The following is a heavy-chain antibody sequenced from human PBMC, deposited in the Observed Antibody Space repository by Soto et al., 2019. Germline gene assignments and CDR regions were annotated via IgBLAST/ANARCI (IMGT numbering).Heavy chain of an antibody. V-gene: IGHV5-51*01. J-gene: IGHJ4*02. Sequence: GESRKISCKGSGYSFTSYWIAWVRQMPGKGLEWMGIIYPGDSDTRYSPSFQGQVTISADKSISTAYLQWSSLEASDTAMYYCTRGWLAQYYFDYWGQGTLVTVSS. D-gene: IGHD6-19*01. CDR3: TRGWLAQYYFDY. CDR1: GYSFTSYW. CDR2: IYPGDSDT.